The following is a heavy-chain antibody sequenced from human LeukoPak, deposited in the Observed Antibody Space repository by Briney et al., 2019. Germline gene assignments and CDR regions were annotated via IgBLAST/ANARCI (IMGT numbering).Heavy chain of an antibody. V-gene: IGHV3-21*01. D-gene: IGHD2-2*01. CDR1: GFLISGYS. J-gene: IGHJ4*02. Sequence: KSGGSLRLSCAASGFLISGYSMNWVRQAPGKGLEWVSSISSTTNYMYYADSVKGRFTISRDNAKNSLHLQMNSLRAEDTAVYYCARVGYCSSSTCRNFFDYWGQGTLVTVSS. CDR3: ARVGYCSSSTCRNFFDY. CDR2: ISSTTNYM.